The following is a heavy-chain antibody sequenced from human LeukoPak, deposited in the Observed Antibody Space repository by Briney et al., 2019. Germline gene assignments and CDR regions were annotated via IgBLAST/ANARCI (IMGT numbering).Heavy chain of an antibody. CDR3: ALSGGGYDILTGYYTLGAFDI. Sequence: PGGSLRLSCAASGFTFSSYAMSWVRQAPGKGLEWVSAISGSGGSTYYADSVKGRFTISRDNSKNTLYLQMNSLRAEDTAVYYCALSGGGYDILTGYYTLGAFDIWGQGTMVTVSS. J-gene: IGHJ3*02. CDR2: ISGSGGST. CDR1: GFTFSSYA. V-gene: IGHV3-23*01. D-gene: IGHD3-9*01.